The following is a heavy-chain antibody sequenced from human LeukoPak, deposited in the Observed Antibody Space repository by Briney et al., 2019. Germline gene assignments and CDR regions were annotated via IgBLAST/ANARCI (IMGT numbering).Heavy chain of an antibody. V-gene: IGHV1-8*01. J-gene: IGHJ5*02. CDR1: GYTFTTHD. Sequence: ASVKVSCKTSGYTFTTHDINWVRQATGQGLEGMGWMNPNSGNTGYAQKFQGRVTMTKNTSSSTAYMELSTLRSHDTAVYYCARGPSQQQLRLGYWFDPWGQGTLVTVSS. CDR2: MNPNSGNT. CDR3: ARGPSQQQLRLGYWFDP. D-gene: IGHD6-13*01.